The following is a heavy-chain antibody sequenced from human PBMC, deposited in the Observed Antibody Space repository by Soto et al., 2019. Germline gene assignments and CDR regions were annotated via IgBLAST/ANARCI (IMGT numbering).Heavy chain of an antibody. V-gene: IGHV1-2*02. CDR3: AREMNSCLCDLDS. CDR2: INPNSGIT. Sequence: ASVKFACKASGYTFTGYYMHWVRQSPGQGLEWMGWINPNSGITNYAQKYQGRVTMTRDTSISTAYMELSRLRSDDTAVFYCAREMNSCLCDLDSWGQGTLVTVSS. CDR1: GYTFTGYY. D-gene: IGHD3-10*02. J-gene: IGHJ4*02.